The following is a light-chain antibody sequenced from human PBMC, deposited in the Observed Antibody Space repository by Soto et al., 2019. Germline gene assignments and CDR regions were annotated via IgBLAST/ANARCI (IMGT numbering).Light chain of an antibody. CDR2: GAS. CDR1: ESVGSSY. CDR3: QQYGGPPR. J-gene: IGKJ4*02. V-gene: IGKV3-20*01. Sequence: EIVLTQSPGTLSLSPGERATLSCRASESVGSSYLAWYQQKPGQAPRLLIYGASSRATGIPDRFSGFGSGTDFTLTISRLEPEDSAVYYCQQYGGPPRFGGGTQVEVK.